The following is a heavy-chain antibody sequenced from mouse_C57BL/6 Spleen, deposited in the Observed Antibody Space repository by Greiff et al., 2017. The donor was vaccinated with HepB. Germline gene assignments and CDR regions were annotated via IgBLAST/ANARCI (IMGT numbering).Heavy chain of an antibody. D-gene: IGHD2-3*01. J-gene: IGHJ4*01. CDR1: GYSFTDYN. CDR2: INPNYGTT. V-gene: IGHV1-39*01. CDR3: ARGYDGYYVGAMDY. Sequence: VHVKQSGPELVKPGASVKISCKASGYSFTDYNMNWVKQSNGKSLEWIGVINPNYGTTSYNQKFKGKATLTVDQSSSTAYMQLNSLTSEDSAVYYCARGYDGYYVGAMDYWGQGTSVTVSS.